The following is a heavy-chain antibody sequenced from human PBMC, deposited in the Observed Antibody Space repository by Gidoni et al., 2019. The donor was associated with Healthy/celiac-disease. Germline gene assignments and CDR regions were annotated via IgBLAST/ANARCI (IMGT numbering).Heavy chain of an antibody. CDR1: GYSFTSDW. CDR2: IYPGDSDT. V-gene: IGHV5-51*01. D-gene: IGHD6-13*01. Sequence: EVQLVQSGAEVKKPGESLKISCKGSGYSFTSDWSGWVRQMPGKGLEWMGIIYPGDSDTTYSPSFQGQVTISADKSISTAYLQWSSLKASDTAMYYCARRGSSSSWKDAFEIWGQGTMVTVSS. CDR3: ARRGSSSSWKDAFEI. J-gene: IGHJ3*02.